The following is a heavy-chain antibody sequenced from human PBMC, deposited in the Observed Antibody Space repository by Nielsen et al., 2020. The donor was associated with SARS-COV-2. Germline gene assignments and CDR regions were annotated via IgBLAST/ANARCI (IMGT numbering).Heavy chain of an antibody. CDR3: APSPVHYYDGFDS. J-gene: IGHJ4*02. CDR1: GFTFSASG. D-gene: IGHD3-22*01. Sequence: GGSLRLSCAASGFTFSASGMNWVRQAPGRGLEWISYINGGETHIYYAASVKGRFTIFRDNAKNALYLQMNSLRDDDTAVYYCAPSPVHYYDGFDSWGQGTLVTVSS. V-gene: IGHV3-48*02. CDR2: INGGETHI.